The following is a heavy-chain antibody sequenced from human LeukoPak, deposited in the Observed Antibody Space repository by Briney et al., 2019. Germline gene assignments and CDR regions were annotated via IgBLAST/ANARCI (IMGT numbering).Heavy chain of an antibody. V-gene: IGHV5-51*01. CDR1: GHSFTSYW. J-gene: IGHJ4*02. D-gene: IGHD3-22*01. Sequence: GESLKISCKGSGHSFTSYWIGWVRQMPGKGLEWMGIIYPGDSDTRYSPSFQGQVTISVDKSISTAYLQWSSLKASDTAMYYCARRSYSYDGSGYYSFDYWGQGTLVTVSS. CDR3: ARRSYSYDGSGYYSFDY. CDR2: IYPGDSDT.